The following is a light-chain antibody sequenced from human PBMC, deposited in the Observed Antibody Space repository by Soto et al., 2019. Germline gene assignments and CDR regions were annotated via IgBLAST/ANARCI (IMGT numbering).Light chain of an antibody. CDR3: QQYNNWPPWT. V-gene: IGKV3-20*01. CDR1: QSVSSNY. Sequence: EIVLTQSPGTLSLSPGERATLSCRASQSVSSNYLAWYQQKPGQAPKVLIYRASSRATGIPDRFSGSGSGTDFTLTISRLEPEDFAVYYCQQYNNWPPWTFGRGTKVEIK. J-gene: IGKJ1*01. CDR2: RAS.